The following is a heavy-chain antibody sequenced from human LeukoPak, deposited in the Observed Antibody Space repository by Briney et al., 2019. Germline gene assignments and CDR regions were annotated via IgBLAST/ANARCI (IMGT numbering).Heavy chain of an antibody. CDR1: GGTFSSYA. CDR2: IIPIFDTA. V-gene: IGHV1-69*05. Sequence: EASVTVSCKASGGTFSSYAISWVRQAPGQGLEWMGGIIPIFDTANYAQKFQGRVTITTDESTSTAYMELSSLRSEDTAVYYCAIDRLSSTSFEVPWEFLPKSNGHYYYMDVWGKGTTVTVSS. CDR3: AIDRLSSTSFEVPWEFLPKSNGHYYYMDV. D-gene: IGHD2-2*01. J-gene: IGHJ6*03.